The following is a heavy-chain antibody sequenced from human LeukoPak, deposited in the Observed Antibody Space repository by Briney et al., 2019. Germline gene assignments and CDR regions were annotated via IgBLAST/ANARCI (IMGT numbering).Heavy chain of an antibody. J-gene: IGHJ6*04. CDR2: IIPIFGTA. V-gene: IGHV1-69*13. CDR1: GGTFSSYA. D-gene: IGHD6-19*01. CDR3: ARDPIAVAGTRGEYYYYGMDV. Sequence: ASVKVSCKASGGTFSSYAICWVRQAPGQGLEWMGGIIPIFGTANYAQKFQGRVTITADESTSTAYMELSSLRSEDTAVYYCARDPIAVAGTRGEYYYYGMDVWGKGTTVTVSS.